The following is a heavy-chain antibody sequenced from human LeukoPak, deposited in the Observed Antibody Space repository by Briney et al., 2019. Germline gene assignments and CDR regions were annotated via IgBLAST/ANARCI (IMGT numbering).Heavy chain of an antibody. CDR2: IYYSGST. D-gene: IGHD4-17*01. CDR1: GGSISSSSYY. Sequence: PSETLSLTCTVSGGSISSSSYYWGWIRQPPGKGLEWIGSIYYSGSTYYNPSLKSRVTISVDTSKNQFSLKLSSVTAADTAVYYCARVSDGDYGDYYMDVWGKGTTVTISS. CDR3: ARVSDGDYGDYYMDV. V-gene: IGHV4-39*07. J-gene: IGHJ6*03.